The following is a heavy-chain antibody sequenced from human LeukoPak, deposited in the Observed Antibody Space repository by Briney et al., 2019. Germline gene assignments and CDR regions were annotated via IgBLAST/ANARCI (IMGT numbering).Heavy chain of an antibody. V-gene: IGHV1-46*01. Sequence: GASVKVSCKASGYTFTGYYMHWVRQAPGQGLEWMGIINPSGGNTNYAQKFQGRVTMTRDTSTSTLYMELSSLRSEDTAVYYCARRAKGYWINDAFDIWGQGTMVTVSS. J-gene: IGHJ3*02. CDR1: GYTFTGYY. D-gene: IGHD1-1*01. CDR2: INPSGGNT. CDR3: ARRAKGYWINDAFDI.